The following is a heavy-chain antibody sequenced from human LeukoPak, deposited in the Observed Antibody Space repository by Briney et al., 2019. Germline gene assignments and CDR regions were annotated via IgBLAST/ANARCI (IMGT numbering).Heavy chain of an antibody. CDR2: ISSSSSYI. V-gene: IGHV3-21*01. J-gene: IGHJ4*02. Sequence: GGSLRLSCAASGFTFSSYSMSWVRQAPGKGLEWVSSISSSSSYIYYADSVKGRFTISRDNAKNSLYLQMNSLRAEDTAVYYCAREMGGYPFDYWGQGTLVTVSS. CDR1: GFTFSSYS. CDR3: AREMGGYPFDY. D-gene: IGHD5-12*01.